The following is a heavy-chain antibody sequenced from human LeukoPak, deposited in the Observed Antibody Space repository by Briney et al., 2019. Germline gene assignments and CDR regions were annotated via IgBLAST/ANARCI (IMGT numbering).Heavy chain of an antibody. CDR1: GGSISSYY. Sequence: SEPLSHTCTVSGGSISSYYWSWIRQPPGKGREWIGYIYYSGSTNYNPSLKSRVTISVDTSKNQFSLKLSSATAADTAVYYCGTYYYDSSGHYYFDYWGQGTLVTVSS. CDR2: IYYSGST. CDR3: GTYYYDSSGHYYFDY. J-gene: IGHJ4*02. D-gene: IGHD3-22*01. V-gene: IGHV4-59*01.